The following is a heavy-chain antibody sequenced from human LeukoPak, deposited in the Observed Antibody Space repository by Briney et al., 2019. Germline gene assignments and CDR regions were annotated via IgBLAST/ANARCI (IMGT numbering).Heavy chain of an antibody. CDR2: IKQDGSEK. Sequence: GGSLRLSCAASGFTFSSYWMSWVRQAPGKGLEWVANIKQDGSEKYYVDSVKGRFTISRDNAKNSLYLQMNSLRAEDTAVYYCARDGSNYDFWSGYLPSYFDYWGQGTLVTVSS. CDR1: GFTFSSYW. D-gene: IGHD3-3*01. J-gene: IGHJ4*02. CDR3: ARDGSNYDFWSGYLPSYFDY. V-gene: IGHV3-7*01.